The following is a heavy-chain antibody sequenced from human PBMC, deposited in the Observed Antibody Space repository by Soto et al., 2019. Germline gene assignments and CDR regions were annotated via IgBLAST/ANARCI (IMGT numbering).Heavy chain of an antibody. Sequence: SETMSLTCAVSGGSISSGGYSWSWIRQPPGKGLEWIGYIYHSGSTYYNPSLKSRVTISVDRSKNQFSLKLSSVTAADTAVYYCASRAGITGTTGWFDPWGQGTLVTVS. CDR2: IYHSGST. CDR1: GGSISSGGYS. CDR3: ASRAGITGTTGWFDP. J-gene: IGHJ5*02. D-gene: IGHD1-7*01. V-gene: IGHV4-30-2*01.